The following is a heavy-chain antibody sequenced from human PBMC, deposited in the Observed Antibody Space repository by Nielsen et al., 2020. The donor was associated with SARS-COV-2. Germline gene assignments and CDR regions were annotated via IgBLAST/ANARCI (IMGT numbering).Heavy chain of an antibody. CDR3: ARDGGLYYYDSSGLFDY. CDR1: GGSFSGYY. V-gene: IGHV4-34*01. J-gene: IGHJ4*02. D-gene: IGHD3-22*01. CDR2: INHNGST. Sequence: SQTLSLTCAVYGGSFSGYYWSWIRQPPGKGLGWIGEINHNGSTNYNPSLKSRVTISVDTSKNQFSLKLSSVTAADTAVYYCARDGGLYYYDSSGLFDYWGQGTLVTVSS.